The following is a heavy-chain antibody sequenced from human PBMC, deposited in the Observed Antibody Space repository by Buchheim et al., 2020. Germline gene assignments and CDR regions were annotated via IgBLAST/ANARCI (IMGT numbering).Heavy chain of an antibody. Sequence: QVQLVESGGGVVQPGRSLRLSCADSGFTFSSYAMHWVRQAPGKGLEWGAVISYDGSNKYYADSEKGGFTISRDNSKNTLYLQMNSLRAEDTAVYYCARDLFGYYYDSSGYYPGDYWGQGTL. CDR1: GFTFSSYA. V-gene: IGHV3-30-3*01. D-gene: IGHD3-22*01. J-gene: IGHJ4*02. CDR2: ISYDGSNK. CDR3: ARDLFGYYYDSSGYYPGDY.